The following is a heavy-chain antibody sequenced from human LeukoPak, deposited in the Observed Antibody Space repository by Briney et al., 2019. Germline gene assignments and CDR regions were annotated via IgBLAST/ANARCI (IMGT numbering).Heavy chain of an antibody. J-gene: IGHJ4*02. CDR3: ARSSGWYRIIDY. CDR2: IIPIFGTA. D-gene: IGHD6-19*01. Sequence: GASVKVSCKASGGTFSSYAISWVRQAPGQGLEWMGGIIPIFGTANYAQKFQGRVTITADKSTSTAYMELSSLRSEDTAVYYCARSSGWYRIIDYWGQGTLVTVSS. V-gene: IGHV1-69*06. CDR1: GGTFSSYA.